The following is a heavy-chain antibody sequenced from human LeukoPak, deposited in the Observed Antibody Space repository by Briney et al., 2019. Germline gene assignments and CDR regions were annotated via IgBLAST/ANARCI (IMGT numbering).Heavy chain of an antibody. V-gene: IGHV4-38-2*02. CDR3: AREEMGGIDY. Sequence: SETLSLTCAVSGYSISSGYYWGWIRQPPGKGLEWIGSIYHSGSAYYNPSLKSRVTISLDTSKSQFSLKLSSVTAADTAVYYCAREEMGGIDYWGQGTLVTVSS. CDR2: IYHSGSA. CDR1: GYSISSGYY. D-gene: IGHD5-24*01. J-gene: IGHJ4*02.